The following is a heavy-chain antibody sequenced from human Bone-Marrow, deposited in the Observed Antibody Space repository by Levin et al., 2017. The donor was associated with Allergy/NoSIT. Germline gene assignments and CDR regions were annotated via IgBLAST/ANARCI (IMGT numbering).Heavy chain of an antibody. Sequence: GGSLRLSCAASGFTFRSYGMHWVRQAPGKGLEWVAVIWYSGSHQYYADSVKGRFTISRDRSKNTLFLQMNNLTVEDTAVYFCARDIGYEATFYGLDVWGQGTTVTVSS. CDR1: GFTFRSYG. J-gene: IGHJ6*02. V-gene: IGHV3-33*01. CDR3: ARDIGYEATFYGLDV. CDR2: IWYSGSHQ. D-gene: IGHD5-12*01.